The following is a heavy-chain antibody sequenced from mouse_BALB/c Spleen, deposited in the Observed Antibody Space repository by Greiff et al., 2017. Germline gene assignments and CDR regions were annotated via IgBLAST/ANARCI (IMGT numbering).Heavy chain of an antibody. CDR2: ISNLAYSI. J-gene: IGHJ4*01. D-gene: IGHD1-1*01. V-gene: IGHV5-15*02. CDR3: ARYYYGSSSYARDY. Sequence: EVMLVESGGGLVQPGGSRKLSCAASGFTFSDYGMAWVRQAPGKGPEWVAFISNLAYSIYYADTVTGRFTIARENAKNTLYLEISSLGSEDTAMYYCARYYYGSSSYARDYWGQGTSVTVSS. CDR1: GFTFSDYG.